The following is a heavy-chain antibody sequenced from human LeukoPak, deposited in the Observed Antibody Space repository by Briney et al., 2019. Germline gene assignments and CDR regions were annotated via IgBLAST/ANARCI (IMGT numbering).Heavy chain of an antibody. J-gene: IGHJ3*02. D-gene: IGHD4-11*01. V-gene: IGHV1-69*05. CDR3: ARPKKTTVTNHDAFDI. CDR2: IIPIFGTA. CDR1: GGTFSSYA. Sequence: GASVKVSCKASGGTFSSYAISWVRQAPGQGLEWMGGIIPIFGTANYAQKFQGRVTITTDESTSTAYMELSSLRSEDTAVYYCARPKKTTVTNHDAFDIWGQGTMVTVSS.